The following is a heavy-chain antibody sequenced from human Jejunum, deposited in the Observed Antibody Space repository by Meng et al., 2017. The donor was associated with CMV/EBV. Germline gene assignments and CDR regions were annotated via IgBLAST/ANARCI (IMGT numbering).Heavy chain of an antibody. V-gene: IGHV4-30-4*08. D-gene: IGHD2-2*01. CDR1: SRRRGDYY. CDR2: IDTTGRT. CDR3: DRTQDCHVTSCYTGFDP. J-gene: IGHJ5*02. Sequence: SRRRGDYYWSWIGQPPGEGREWMGFIDTTGRTKHNQAHKSRLTISVETSKNKSSMRLSSVTAADTAMYYCDRTQDCHVTSCYTGFDPWGQGTLVTVSS.